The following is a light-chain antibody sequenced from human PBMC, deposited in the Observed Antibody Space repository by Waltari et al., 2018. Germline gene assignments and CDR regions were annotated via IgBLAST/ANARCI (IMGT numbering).Light chain of an antibody. Sequence: EIILTQSPGTLSLSPGERATLSCRASQSVSSTYVGWYQQKSGQAPRLVIYGGSSRATGIPDRFSGSASGTYFTLTISRLEPEDVAVYFCQVYGDLRDTFGQGTKLEIK. CDR3: QVYGDLRDT. V-gene: IGKV3-20*01. CDR1: QSVSSTY. CDR2: GGS. J-gene: IGKJ2*01.